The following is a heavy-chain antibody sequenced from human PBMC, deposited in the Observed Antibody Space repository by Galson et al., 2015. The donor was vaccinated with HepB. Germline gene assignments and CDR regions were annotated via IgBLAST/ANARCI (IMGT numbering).Heavy chain of an antibody. CDR1: GGSIRTEDW. CDR3: ARDWIRDGASYYFDY. CDR2: IYHSGDV. J-gene: IGHJ4*02. Sequence: SETLSLTCTVSGGSIRTEDWWSWVRQSPGKRLEWIGQIYHSGDVNYNPSLKSRVIMSVDTSKNQFSLGLNSVTAADTAIYYCARDWIRDGASYYFDYWGQGTLVTVSS. V-gene: IGHV4/OR15-8*02. D-gene: IGHD5-24*01.